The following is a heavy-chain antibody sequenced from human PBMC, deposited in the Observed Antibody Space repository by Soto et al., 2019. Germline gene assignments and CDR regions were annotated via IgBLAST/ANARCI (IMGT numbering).Heavy chain of an antibody. Sequence: EVQLLESGGGLVQPGGSLRLSCAASGFAFGAYAMTWVRQAPGKGLEWVSVISGAGGNTYYADSVKGRFTVSRDNSKKMLYLEMNCLRVEDTAIYYCAKDPVPQLLPSWWFDPWSQGTRVTVSS. V-gene: IGHV3-23*01. D-gene: IGHD2-2*01. CDR3: AKDPVPQLLPSWWFDP. CDR2: ISGAGGNT. J-gene: IGHJ5*02. CDR1: GFAFGAYA.